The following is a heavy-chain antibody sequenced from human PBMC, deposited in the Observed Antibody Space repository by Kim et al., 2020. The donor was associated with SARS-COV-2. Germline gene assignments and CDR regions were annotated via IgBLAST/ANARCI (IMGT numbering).Heavy chain of an antibody. D-gene: IGHD1-26*01. J-gene: IGHJ6*02. Sequence: RKSRVTISVDTSTNQFSLKLSSVTAADTAVYYCASWVGATSYYYYYGMDVWGQGTTVTVSS. CDR3: ASWVGATSYYYYYGMDV. V-gene: IGHV4-39*01.